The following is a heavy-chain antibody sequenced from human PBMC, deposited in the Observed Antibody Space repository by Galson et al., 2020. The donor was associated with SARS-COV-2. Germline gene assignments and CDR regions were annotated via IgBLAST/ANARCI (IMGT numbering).Heavy chain of an antibody. CDR1: GFTYSSYA. CDR2: ISGSGGST. CDR3: GKPKGGYDFRSGYPFDY. Sequence: GGSLRLSCAASGFTYSSYAMSWVRQAPGKGLEWVSAISGSGGSTYYADSVKGRFTISRDNSKNTLFLQMSGLRAEDTAVYYCGKPKGGYDFRSGYPFDYWGQGTLVTVSS. D-gene: IGHD3-3*01. J-gene: IGHJ4*02. V-gene: IGHV3-23*01.